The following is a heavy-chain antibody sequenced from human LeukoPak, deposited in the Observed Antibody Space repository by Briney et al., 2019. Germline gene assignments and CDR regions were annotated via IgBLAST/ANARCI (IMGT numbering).Heavy chain of an antibody. CDR2: IVVGSGNT. V-gene: IGHV1-58*01. CDR1: GFTFTSSA. D-gene: IGHD4-23*01. Sequence: SVKVSCKASGFTFTSSAVQWVRQARGQRLEWIGWIVVGSGNTNYAHKFQERVTITRDMSTSTAYMELSSLRSEDTAVYYCAADRGGYGGNSGDYWGQGTLGTVSS. J-gene: IGHJ4*02. CDR3: AADRGGYGGNSGDY.